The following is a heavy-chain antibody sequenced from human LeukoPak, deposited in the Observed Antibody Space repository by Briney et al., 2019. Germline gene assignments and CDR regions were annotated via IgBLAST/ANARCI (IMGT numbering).Heavy chain of an antibody. J-gene: IGHJ4*02. V-gene: IGHV4-39*07. Sequence: SSETLSLTCTVSGGSISSSSYYWGWIRQPPGKGLEWIGSIYHSGSTYYNPSLKSRVTISVDTSKNQFSLKLSSVTAADTAVYYCARDVYCSSTTCSYYFDYWGQGTLVTVSS. CDR3: ARDVYCSSTTCSYYFDY. CDR2: IYHSGST. D-gene: IGHD2-2*01. CDR1: GGSISSSSYY.